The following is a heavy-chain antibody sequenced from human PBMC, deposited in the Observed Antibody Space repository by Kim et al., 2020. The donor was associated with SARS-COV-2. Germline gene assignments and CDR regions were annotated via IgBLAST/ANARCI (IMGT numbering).Heavy chain of an antibody. CDR3: ARGRIAVAVYFDY. Sequence: YSQQSQERVTITRDTSASKAYMELSSLRSEDTAVYYCARGRIAVAVYFDYWGQGTLVTVSS. D-gene: IGHD6-19*01. V-gene: IGHV1-3*01. J-gene: IGHJ4*02.